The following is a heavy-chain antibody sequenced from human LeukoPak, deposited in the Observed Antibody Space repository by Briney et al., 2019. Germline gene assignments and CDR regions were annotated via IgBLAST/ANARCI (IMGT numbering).Heavy chain of an antibody. CDR1: GFTVSSNY. J-gene: IGHJ4*02. Sequence: PGGSLRLSCAASGFTVSSNYMSWVRQAPGKGLAWVSVIYSGGSTYYAHSVKGRFTISRDNSKNTLYLQMNSLSAEDTAVYYCARDVNPPALSATTYWGQGTLVTVSS. CDR2: IYSGGST. D-gene: IGHD1-26*01. V-gene: IGHV3-53*01. CDR3: ARDVNPPALSATTY.